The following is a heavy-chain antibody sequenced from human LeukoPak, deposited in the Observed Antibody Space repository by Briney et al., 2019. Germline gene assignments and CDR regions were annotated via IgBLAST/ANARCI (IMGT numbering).Heavy chain of an antibody. Sequence: PGGSLRLSCAASGFTSRSYVMNWVRQAPGKGLEWVSAISGSGGSTYYADSVKGRFTISRDNSKNTLYLQMNSLRAEDTAIYYCAKGGIHLWSKPDYWGQGTLVTVSS. CDR2: ISGSGGST. J-gene: IGHJ4*02. D-gene: IGHD5-18*01. V-gene: IGHV3-23*01. CDR1: GFTSRSYV. CDR3: AKGGIHLWSKPDY.